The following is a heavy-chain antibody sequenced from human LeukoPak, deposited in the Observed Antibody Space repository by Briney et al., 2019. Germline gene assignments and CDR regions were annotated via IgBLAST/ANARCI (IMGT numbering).Heavy chain of an antibody. Sequence: PGGSLRLSCAASGFTFSTYSMSWIRQAPGKGLEWVSYISSSGSTIYYADSVKGRFTISRDNAKNSLYLQMNSLRAEDTAVYYCARVSVTTSWDYYYYYYYMDVWGKGTTVTVSS. CDR2: ISSSGSTI. D-gene: IGHD4-17*01. CDR3: ARVSVTTSWDYYYYYYYMDV. J-gene: IGHJ6*03. CDR1: GFTFSTYS. V-gene: IGHV3-48*04.